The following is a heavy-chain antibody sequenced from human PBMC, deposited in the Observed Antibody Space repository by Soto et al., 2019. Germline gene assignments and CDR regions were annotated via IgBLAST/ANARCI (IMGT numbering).Heavy chain of an antibody. Sequence: PGGSLKLSCAASGFMFNNYAMSWVGQAPGKGLEWVSTVSVSGGTTYSADSLKGRFTISRDNSKKTVYLQMNRLRADDTAIYYCAKGLYYYDSSGYRLFDYWGQG. CDR3: AKGLYYYDSSGYRLFDY. V-gene: IGHV3-23*01. CDR1: GFMFNNYA. J-gene: IGHJ4*02. CDR2: VSVSGGTT. D-gene: IGHD3-22*01.